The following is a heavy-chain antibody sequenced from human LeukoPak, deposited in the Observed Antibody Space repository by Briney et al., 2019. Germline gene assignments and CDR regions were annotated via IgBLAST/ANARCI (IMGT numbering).Heavy chain of an antibody. CDR3: ARDRSSSYTRDWFDP. V-gene: IGHV4-61*02. D-gene: IGHD6-13*01. J-gene: IGHJ5*02. Sequence: PSETLSLTCTVSGGSFSSGSYYWSWIRQPAGKGLEWIGRIYNSESINYNPSLKSRVTMSIDTSKNQFSLKLKSVTAADTAVYYCARDRSSSYTRDWFDPWGQGALVTVSS. CDR2: IYNSESI. CDR1: GGSFSSGSYY.